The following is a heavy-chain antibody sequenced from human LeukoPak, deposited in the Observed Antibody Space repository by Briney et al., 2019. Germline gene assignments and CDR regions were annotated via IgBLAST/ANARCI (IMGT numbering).Heavy chain of an antibody. V-gene: IGHV3-7*03. CDR1: GFTFSSYW. CDR2: IKQDGSEK. J-gene: IGHJ4*02. Sequence: GGSLRLSCAASGFTFSSYWMSWVRQAPGKGLEWVANIKQDGSEKYYVDSVKGRFTISRDNAKNSLYLQMNSLRAEDTAVYYCARGTLLRVPAAIGYWGQGTLVTVSS. CDR3: ARGTLLRVPAAIGY. D-gene: IGHD2-2*02.